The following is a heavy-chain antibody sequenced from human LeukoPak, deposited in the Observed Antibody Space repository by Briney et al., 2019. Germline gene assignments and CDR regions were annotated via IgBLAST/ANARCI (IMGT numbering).Heavy chain of an antibody. CDR2: INPNSGGT. Sequence: GASVKVSCKASGYTFTGYNMHWVRQAPGQGLEWMGRINPNSGGTNYAQKFQGRVTMTRDTSISTAYMELSRLRSDDTAVYYCARAMIVVVDAFDIWGQGTMVTVSS. CDR3: ARAMIVVVDAFDI. J-gene: IGHJ3*02. V-gene: IGHV1-2*06. D-gene: IGHD3-22*01. CDR1: GYTFTGYN.